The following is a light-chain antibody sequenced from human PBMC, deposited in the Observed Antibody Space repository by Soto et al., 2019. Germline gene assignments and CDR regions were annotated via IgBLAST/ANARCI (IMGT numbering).Light chain of an antibody. J-gene: IGKJ5*01. CDR2: DTS. Sequence: EILMTQSPATLSVSQGERATLSCRASQSVSSILAWYQQKPGQAPRLLIYDTSTTAAGVPARFSGSGSGTEFTLTISSLQSEDFAVYYCQQYKNWPPITFGQGTRLENK. CDR3: QQYKNWPPIT. V-gene: IGKV3-15*01. CDR1: QSVSSI.